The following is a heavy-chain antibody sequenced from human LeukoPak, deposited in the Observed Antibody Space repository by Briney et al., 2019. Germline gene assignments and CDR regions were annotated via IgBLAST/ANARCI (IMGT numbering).Heavy chain of an antibody. D-gene: IGHD3-22*01. CDR1: GGSISIYY. Sequence: PSETLSLTCTVSGGSISIYYWSWIRQPPGKGLEWIGYIYYSGSTNYNPSLKSRVTISVDTSKNQFSLKLSSVTAADTAVYYCARHNYDSSGYPLFDYWGQGTLVTVSS. J-gene: IGHJ4*02. CDR2: IYYSGST. CDR3: ARHNYDSSGYPLFDY. V-gene: IGHV4-59*01.